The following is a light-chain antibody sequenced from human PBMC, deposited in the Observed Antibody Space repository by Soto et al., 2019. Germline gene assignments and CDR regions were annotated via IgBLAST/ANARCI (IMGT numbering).Light chain of an antibody. CDR2: AAS. V-gene: IGKV1-8*01. CDR1: QGISSY. J-gene: IGKJ1*01. CDR3: QQYYSYPHT. Sequence: AIRMTQSPSSFSASTGDRVTITYRARQGISSYLAWYQQKPGKAPKLLIYAASTLQSGVPSRFSGSGSGTDFTLTISCLQAEDFAAYYCQQYYSYPHTFGQGTKVEIK.